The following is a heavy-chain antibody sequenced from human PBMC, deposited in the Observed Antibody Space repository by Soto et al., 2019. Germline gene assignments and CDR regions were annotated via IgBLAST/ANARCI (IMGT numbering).Heavy chain of an antibody. V-gene: IGHV3-23*01. Sequence: EVQLLESGGGLVQPGGSLRLSCAASGFTFSSYAMSWVRQAPGKGLEWVSAISGSGGSTYYADSVKGRFTISRDNSKNTLYLQMNSLRAGGTAVYYCARRSSGWYFDYGGQGTLVTVSS. CDR1: GFTFSSYA. CDR2: ISGSGGST. D-gene: IGHD6-19*01. J-gene: IGHJ4*02. CDR3: ARRSSGWYFDY.